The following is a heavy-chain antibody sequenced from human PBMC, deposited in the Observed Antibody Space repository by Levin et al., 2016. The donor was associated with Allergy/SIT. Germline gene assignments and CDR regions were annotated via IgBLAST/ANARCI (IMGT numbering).Heavy chain of an antibody. CDR3: ARGLPGESGDIVVQAAAIGRPHHFMDG. CDR2: VNHSGST. D-gene: IGHD2-2*02. V-gene: IGHV4-34*01. Sequence: WIRXPPGKGLEWIGEVNHSGSTNYNPSLKSRVTISADTSKNQFSLKLSSVTAADTAVYYCARGLPGESGDIVVQAAAIGRPHHFMDGWSKGTRVTVSS. J-gene: IGHJ6*03.